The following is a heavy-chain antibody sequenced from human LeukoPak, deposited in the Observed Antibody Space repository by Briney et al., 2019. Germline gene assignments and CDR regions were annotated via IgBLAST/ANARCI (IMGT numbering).Heavy chain of an antibody. CDR3: ASLWLTIGFDH. CDR1: GYTFTAYY. V-gene: IGHV1-2*02. CDR2: INPNNGGT. J-gene: IGHJ4*02. Sequence: ASVKVSCKTSGYTFTAYYVHWVRQVPGQGLEWMGWINPNNGGTNYAQKFQGRVTMTSDTSISSAYMELTRLTSDDTAVYYCASLWLTIGFDHWGQGTLVTVSS. D-gene: IGHD3-10*01.